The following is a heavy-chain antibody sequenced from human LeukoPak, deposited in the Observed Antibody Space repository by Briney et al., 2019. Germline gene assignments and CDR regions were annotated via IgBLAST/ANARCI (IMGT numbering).Heavy chain of an antibody. V-gene: IGHV1-69*04. Sequence: ASVKVSCKASGGTFSSYAISWVRQAPGQGLEWMGRIIPILGIANYAQRFQGRVTMTRNTSISTAYMELSSLRSEDTAVYYCASFHWVTEGDYWGQGTLVTVSS. CDR2: IIPILGIA. D-gene: IGHD2-21*02. CDR1: GGTFSSYA. CDR3: ASFHWVTEGDY. J-gene: IGHJ4*02.